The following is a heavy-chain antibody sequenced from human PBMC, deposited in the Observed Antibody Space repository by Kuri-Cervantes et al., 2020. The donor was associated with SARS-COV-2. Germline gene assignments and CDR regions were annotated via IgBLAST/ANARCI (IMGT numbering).Heavy chain of an antibody. CDR1: GFIFNSYW. D-gene: IGHD2-2*01. Sequence: GGSLRLSCEASGFIFNSYWIHWVRQVPGKGLVWVSRINSDGSSTSYADSVKGRFTISRDNAKNTLYLQMNSLRAEDTAVYYCARVGCFRSTSCHFDYWGQGTLVTVSS. CDR3: ARVGCFRSTSCHFDY. V-gene: IGHV3-74*01. CDR2: INSDGSST. J-gene: IGHJ4*02.